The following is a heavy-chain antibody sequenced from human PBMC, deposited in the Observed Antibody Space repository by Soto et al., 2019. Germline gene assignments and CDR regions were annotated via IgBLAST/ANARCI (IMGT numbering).Heavy chain of an antibody. CDR2: IYWDDDK. Sequence: QITLKESGPTLVQPTQTLTLTCTFSGFSLSSTRLAVGWIRQPPGKALEWLALIYWDDDKRYSPFLKSRLTITKDTSKNQVVLTMSNMDTVDTGRYYCAHIVVAGLGYSVDYWGQGTLVTVSS. V-gene: IGHV2-5*02. CDR1: GFSLSSTRLA. D-gene: IGHD6-19*01. J-gene: IGHJ4*02. CDR3: AHIVVAGLGYSVDY.